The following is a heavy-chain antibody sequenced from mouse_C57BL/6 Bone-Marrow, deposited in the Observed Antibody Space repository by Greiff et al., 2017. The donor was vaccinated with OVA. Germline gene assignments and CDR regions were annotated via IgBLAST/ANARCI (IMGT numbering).Heavy chain of an antibody. Sequence: QVQLQQSGAELVKPGASVKLSCKASGYTFTEYTIHWVKQRSGQGLEWIGWFYPGSGSIKYNEKFKGKATLTADKSSSTAYMELRSLTSEDSAVYFCARGSIYYDYDGGGGQGTTLTVSS. CDR1: GYTFTEYT. V-gene: IGHV1-62-2*01. CDR3: ARGSIYYDYDGG. J-gene: IGHJ2*01. CDR2: FYPGSGSI. D-gene: IGHD2-4*01.